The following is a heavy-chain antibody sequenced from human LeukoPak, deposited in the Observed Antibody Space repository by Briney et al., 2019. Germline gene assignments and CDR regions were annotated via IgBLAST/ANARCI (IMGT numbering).Heavy chain of an antibody. CDR3: ARVLEPTYYYYYMDV. CDR2: IIPIFGTA. V-gene: IGHV1-69*01. Sequence: SVKVSCKASGGTFSSYAISWVRQAPGQGLEWMGGIIPIFGTANYAQKFQGRVTITADESTSTAYMELSSLRSEDTAVYYCARVLEPTYYYYYMDVWGKGTTVTVSS. D-gene: IGHD3-3*01. J-gene: IGHJ6*03. CDR1: GGTFSSYA.